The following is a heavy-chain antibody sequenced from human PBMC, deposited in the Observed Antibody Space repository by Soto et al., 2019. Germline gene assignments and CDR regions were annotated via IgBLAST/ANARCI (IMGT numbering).Heavy chain of an antibody. CDR3: ARAGKYYYGSGRPYYSGMAV. V-gene: IGHV1-18*04. CDR1: GYTFTSYG. Sequence: QVQLVQSGAEVKKPGASVKVSCKASGYTFTSYGVSWVRQAPGQGLEWMGWISGYNGNTNYAQKLQGRVTMTTDTSTSTAYMELRSLRSDDTAVYYCARAGKYYYGSGRPYYSGMAVWGQGITVTVSS. D-gene: IGHD3-10*01. CDR2: ISGYNGNT. J-gene: IGHJ6*02.